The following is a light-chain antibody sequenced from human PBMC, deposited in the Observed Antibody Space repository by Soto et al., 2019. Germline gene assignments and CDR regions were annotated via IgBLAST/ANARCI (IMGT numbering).Light chain of an antibody. J-gene: IGKJ1*01. CDR2: KAS. Sequence: DIQMTQSPSTLSASVGDRVTITCRASQTINNWLAWYQQKPGKAPKLLIYKASSLESGVPSRFSGSGSGTEFTLTISILQPDDFATYYCQQYNSYPWTFGQGTKVDIK. CDR1: QTINNW. CDR3: QQYNSYPWT. V-gene: IGKV1-5*03.